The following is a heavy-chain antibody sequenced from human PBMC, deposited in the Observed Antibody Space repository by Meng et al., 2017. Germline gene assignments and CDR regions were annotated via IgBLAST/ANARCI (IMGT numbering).Heavy chain of an antibody. CDR1: GGSINSDDYY. D-gene: IGHD4-17*01. J-gene: IGHJ4*02. CDR3: ARGDYDGLAY. V-gene: IGHV4-31*03. Sequence: HVQLQESGPGTVKPSPTLSLPCTVSGGSINSDDYYWSWIRQHPGKGLEWIGFIYYSGSTYYNPSLKSRVSISVDTSKNQFSLKVTSVTAADTAVYYCARGDYDGLAYWGQGTLVTVSS. CDR2: IYYSGST.